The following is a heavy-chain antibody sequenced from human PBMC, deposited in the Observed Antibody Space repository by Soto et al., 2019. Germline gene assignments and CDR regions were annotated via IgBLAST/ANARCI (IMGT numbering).Heavy chain of an antibody. V-gene: IGHV1-2*04. J-gene: IGHJ6*02. CDR1: GYTFTGYY. CDR2: INPNSGGT. Sequence: ASAEVSCKASGYTFTGYYMHWVRQAPGQGLEWMGWINPNSGGTNYAQKFQGWVTMTRDTSISTAYMELSRLRSDDTAVYYFARDRAWGHNPYYYYGMDVWGQGTTVTVSS. D-gene: IGHD3-16*01. CDR3: ARDRAWGHNPYYYYGMDV.